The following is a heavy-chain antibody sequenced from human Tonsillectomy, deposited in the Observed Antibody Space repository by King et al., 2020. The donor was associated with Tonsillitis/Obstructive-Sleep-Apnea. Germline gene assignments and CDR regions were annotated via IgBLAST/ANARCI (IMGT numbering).Heavy chain of an antibody. Sequence: VQLVESGGGLVQPGRSLRLSCTASGFTFGDYAMSWVRQAPGKGLEWVGFIRSKAYGGTTEYAASVKGRFTISRDDSKSIAYLQMNSLKTEDTAVYYFTRYARDNRNDPGPYYYMDVWGKGTTVTVSS. CDR3: TRYARDNRNDPGPYYYMDV. CDR1: GFTFGDYA. V-gene: IGHV3-49*04. J-gene: IGHJ6*03. CDR2: IRSKAYGGTT. D-gene: IGHD1-1*01.